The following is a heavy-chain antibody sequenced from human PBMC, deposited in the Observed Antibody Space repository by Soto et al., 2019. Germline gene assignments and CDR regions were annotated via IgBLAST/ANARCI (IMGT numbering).Heavy chain of an antibody. D-gene: IGHD1-26*01. V-gene: IGHV3-33*01. CDR2: IWYDGSNK. Sequence: GGSLRLSCAASGFTFSSYGMHWVRQAPGKGLEWVAVIWYDGSNKYYADSVKGRFTISRDNSKNTLYLQMNSLRAEDTAVYYCARDAWEVARGPPDAFDIWGQGTMVTVSS. J-gene: IGHJ3*02. CDR3: ARDAWEVARGPPDAFDI. CDR1: GFTFSSYG.